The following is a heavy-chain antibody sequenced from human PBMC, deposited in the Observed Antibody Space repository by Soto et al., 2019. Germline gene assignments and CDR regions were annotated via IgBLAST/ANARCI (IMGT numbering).Heavy chain of an antibody. CDR1: GGTFSSYA. CDR3: ARKDYDFWSGYYKYYYGMDV. J-gene: IGHJ6*02. CDR2: IIPIFGTA. D-gene: IGHD3-3*01. Sequence: SVKVSCKASGGTFSSYAISWVRQAPGQGREWMGGIIPIFGTANYAQKFQGRVTITADESTSTAYMELSSLRSEDTAVYYCARKDYDFWSGYYKYYYGMDVWGQGTSVTVSS. V-gene: IGHV1-69*13.